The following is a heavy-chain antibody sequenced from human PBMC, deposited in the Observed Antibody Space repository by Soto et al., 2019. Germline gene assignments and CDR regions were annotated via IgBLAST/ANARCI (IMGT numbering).Heavy chain of an antibody. CDR2: ISAYNGNT. Sequence: VASVKVSCKASGYTFTSYGISWVRQAPGQGLEWMGWISAYNGNTNYAQKLQGRVTMTTDTSTSTAYMELRSLRSDDTAVYYCARDDRKYSYGSGDYWGQGTLVTVSS. J-gene: IGHJ4*02. CDR3: ARDDRKYSYGSGDY. CDR1: GYTFTSYG. V-gene: IGHV1-18*01. D-gene: IGHD5-18*01.